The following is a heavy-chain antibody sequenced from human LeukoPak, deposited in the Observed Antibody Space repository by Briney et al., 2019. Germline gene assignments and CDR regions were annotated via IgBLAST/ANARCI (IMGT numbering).Heavy chain of an antibody. V-gene: IGHV1-18*01. CDR1: GYTFTSYG. CDR3: ATDPVGYYDSSGYLP. Sequence: ASVKVSCKASGYTFTSYGISWVRQAPGQGLEWMGWISAYNGNTNYAQKLQGRVTMTEDTSTDTAYMELSSLRSEDTAVYYCATDPVGYYDSSGYLPWGQGTLVTVSS. CDR2: ISAYNGNT. D-gene: IGHD3-22*01. J-gene: IGHJ5*02.